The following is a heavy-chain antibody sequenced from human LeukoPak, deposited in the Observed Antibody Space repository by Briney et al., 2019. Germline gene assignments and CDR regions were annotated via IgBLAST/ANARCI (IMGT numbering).Heavy chain of an antibody. CDR1: GFTFGGKG. J-gene: IGHJ6*02. CDR3: ARDLGYPYYYYGMDV. CDR2: IWYDGTNT. Sequence: GGSLRLSCAASGFTFGGKGMHWVRQAPGKGLEWVASIWYDGTNTYYADSVKGRFTISRDNFKNTLYLQMNSLRAEDTAVYYCARDLGYPYYYYGMDVWGQGTTVTVSS. D-gene: IGHD5-18*01. V-gene: IGHV3-33*01.